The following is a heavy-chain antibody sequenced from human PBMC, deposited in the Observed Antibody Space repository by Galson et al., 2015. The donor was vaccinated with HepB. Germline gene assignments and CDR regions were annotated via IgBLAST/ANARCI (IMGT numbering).Heavy chain of an antibody. D-gene: IGHD3-22*01. Sequence: SGAEVKKPGESLRISCKGSGYSFTNYWITWVRQMPGKGLEWMGKIDPSDSYTSYSPSFQGHVTISADKSISTAYLQWSSLKASDTAMYYCARGPYYDRSHFYRNWVDPWGQGTLVTVSS. CDR2: IDPSDSYT. J-gene: IGHJ5*02. V-gene: IGHV5-10-1*01. CDR1: GYSFTNYW. CDR3: ARGPYYDRSHFYRNWVDP.